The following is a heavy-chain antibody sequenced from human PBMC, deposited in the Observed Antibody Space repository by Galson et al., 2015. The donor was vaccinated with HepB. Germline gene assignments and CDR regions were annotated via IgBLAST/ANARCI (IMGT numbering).Heavy chain of an antibody. Sequence: PALVKPTQTLTLTCTFSGFSLSTSGVGVGWIRQPPGKALEWLALIYWDDDKRYSPSLKSRLTITKDTSKNQVVLTMTNMDPVDTATYYCAHTLLSMGAEFLDYWGQGTLVTVSS. V-gene: IGHV2-5*02. CDR1: GFSLSTSGVG. CDR2: IYWDDDK. CDR3: AHTLLSMGAEFLDY. D-gene: IGHD1-26*01. J-gene: IGHJ4*02.